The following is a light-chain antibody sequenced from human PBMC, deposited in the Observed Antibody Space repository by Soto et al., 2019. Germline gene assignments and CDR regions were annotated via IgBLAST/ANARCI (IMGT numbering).Light chain of an antibody. J-gene: IGLJ1*01. CDR2: DVS. Sequence: QSVLTQPASVSGSPGQSITISCTGTSSDVGGYNYVSWYQHHPGKAPKRMIHDVSNRPSGVSNRFSGSKSGNTASLTISGLQAEDEADYYCSSYIPNNSTYVFGTGT. CDR3: SSYIPNNSTYV. V-gene: IGLV2-14*03. CDR1: SSDVGGYNY.